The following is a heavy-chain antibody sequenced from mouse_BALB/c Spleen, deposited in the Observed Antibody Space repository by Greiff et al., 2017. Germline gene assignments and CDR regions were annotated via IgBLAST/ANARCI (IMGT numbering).Heavy chain of an antibody. D-gene: IGHD2-3*01. CDR2: ILPGSGST. CDR3: ARSRWLLRNYYAMDY. CDR1: GYTFSSYW. Sequence: QVQLKESGAELMKPGASVKISCKATGYTFSSYWIEWVKQRPGHGLEWIGEILPGSGSTNYNEKFKGKATFTADTSSNTAYMQLSSLTSEDSAVYYCARSRWLLRNYYAMDYWGQGTSVTVSS. V-gene: IGHV1-9*01. J-gene: IGHJ4*01.